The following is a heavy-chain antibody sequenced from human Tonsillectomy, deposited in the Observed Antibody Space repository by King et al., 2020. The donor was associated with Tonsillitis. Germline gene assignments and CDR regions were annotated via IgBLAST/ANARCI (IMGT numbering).Heavy chain of an antibody. Sequence: QLVQSGGGLVKPGGSLRLSCATSGFTFTDYYMTWIRQPPGKGLEWVSCISPSGSSTDYAASVKGRFTISRDNAKTSLYLQMNSLRAEDTAVYYCSRVPGWELLGDYYYYMDVWGKGTTVTVSS. J-gene: IGHJ6*03. D-gene: IGHD1-26*01. CDR2: ISPSGSST. CDR3: SRVPGWELLGDYYYYMDV. CDR1: GFTFTDYY. V-gene: IGHV3-11*05.